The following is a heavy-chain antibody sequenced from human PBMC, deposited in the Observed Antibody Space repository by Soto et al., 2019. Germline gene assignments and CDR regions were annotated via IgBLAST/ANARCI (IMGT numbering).Heavy chain of an antibody. J-gene: IGHJ3*02. Sequence: QVQLVQSGAEVKKPGASVKVSCKASGYTFTSYGISWVRQAPGQGLEWMGWISAYNGNTNYAQKLQGRVTMTTDTSLSTAYMGLRSVRSDDTAVYYCARARGHIVVVTAYDAFDIWGQGTMVTVSS. CDR2: ISAYNGNT. CDR1: GYTFTSYG. D-gene: IGHD2-21*02. V-gene: IGHV1-18*01. CDR3: ARARGHIVVVTAYDAFDI.